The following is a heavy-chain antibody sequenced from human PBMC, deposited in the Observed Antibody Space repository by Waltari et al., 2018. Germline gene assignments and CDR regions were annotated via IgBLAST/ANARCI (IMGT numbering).Heavy chain of an antibody. V-gene: IGHV4-38-2*02. Sequence: QVQLQESGPGLVKPSETLTVTCSLSYFPINTGYFWGWIRQPPHKGLEWIGSVFRDGKSYYNRSLESRAAISVDTSRDQFTLRLKSATAADTAIYYCVREPGIALAGPTYYFDYWGQGILVTVSS. CDR2: VFRDGKS. J-gene: IGHJ4*02. CDR1: YFPINTGYF. D-gene: IGHD6-19*01. CDR3: VREPGIALAGPTYYFDY.